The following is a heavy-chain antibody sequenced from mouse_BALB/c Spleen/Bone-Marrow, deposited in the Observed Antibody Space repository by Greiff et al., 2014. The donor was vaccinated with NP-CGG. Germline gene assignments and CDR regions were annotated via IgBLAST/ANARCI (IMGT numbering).Heavy chain of an antibody. V-gene: IGHV1S81*02. CDR3: ASYRGAY. CDR2: INPSNGRT. Sequence: QVQLQQSGAELVKPGASVKLSCKASGYTFTSYWMRWVKQRPGQGLEWIGEINPSNGRTNYNEKFKIKASLTVDKSSSTAYMQLSSLTSEDSAVYYCASYRGAYWGQGTLVTVSA. J-gene: IGHJ3*01. CDR1: GYTFTSYW. D-gene: IGHD2-12*01.